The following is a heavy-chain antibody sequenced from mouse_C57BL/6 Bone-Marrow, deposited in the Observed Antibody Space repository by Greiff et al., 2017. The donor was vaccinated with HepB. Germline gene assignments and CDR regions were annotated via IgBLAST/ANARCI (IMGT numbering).Heavy chain of an antibody. Sequence: EVQLQQSGPELVKPGASVKISCKASGYTFTDYYMNWVKQSHGKSLEWIGDINPNNGGTSYNQKFKGKATLTVDKSSSTAYMELRSLTSEDSAVYYCARFLDYYDYVFAYWGQGTLVTVSA. D-gene: IGHD2-4*01. V-gene: IGHV1-26*01. CDR1: GYTFTDYY. J-gene: IGHJ3*01. CDR3: ARFLDYYDYVFAY. CDR2: INPNNGGT.